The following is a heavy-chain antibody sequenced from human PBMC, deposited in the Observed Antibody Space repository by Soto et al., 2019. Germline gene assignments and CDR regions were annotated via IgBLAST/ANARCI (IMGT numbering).Heavy chain of an antibody. J-gene: IGHJ4*02. CDR3: AKDFDSDETSHGPNDY. Sequence: EVHLLESGGGLVQPGESLRLSCVASGFSFSSYGMSWVRQAPGKGLEWASIISGSGDAKYYADSVKGRFTISRDNSKNTMYRPMGSLRAEDTAVYYCAKDFDSDETSHGPNDYWGQGPLVTVSS. D-gene: IGHD3-22*01. CDR1: GFSFSSYG. V-gene: IGHV3-23*01. CDR2: ISGSGDAK.